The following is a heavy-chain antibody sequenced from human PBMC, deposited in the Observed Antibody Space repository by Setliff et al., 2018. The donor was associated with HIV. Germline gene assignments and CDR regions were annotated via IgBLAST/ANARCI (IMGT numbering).Heavy chain of an antibody. CDR1: GGSMSPYY. CDR3: ARHVGISIGGTGGDFDC. D-gene: IGHD6-13*01. CDR2: IFSSGST. Sequence: SEALSLPCTVSGGSMSPYYWSWIRQPPGKGLEWIGYIFSSGSTHYNPSLKSRVTISVDTSKNQFSLRLSSVTAADTAMYYCARHVGISIGGTGGDFDCWGQGTLVTVSS. J-gene: IGHJ4*02. V-gene: IGHV4-4*09.